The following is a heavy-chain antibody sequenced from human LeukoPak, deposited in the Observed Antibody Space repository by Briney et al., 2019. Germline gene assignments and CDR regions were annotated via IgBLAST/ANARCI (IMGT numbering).Heavy chain of an antibody. V-gene: IGHV1-8*01. Sequence: ASVKVSCKASGYTFTSYDINWVRQATGQGLEWMGWMNPNSGNTGYAQKLQGRVTMTRNTSISTAYMELSSLRSEDTAVYYCARGPLGYCSGGSCYPDYYYGMDVWGQGTTVTVSS. CDR2: MNPNSGNT. D-gene: IGHD2-15*01. J-gene: IGHJ6*02. CDR1: GYTFTSYD. CDR3: ARGPLGYCSGGSCYPDYYYGMDV.